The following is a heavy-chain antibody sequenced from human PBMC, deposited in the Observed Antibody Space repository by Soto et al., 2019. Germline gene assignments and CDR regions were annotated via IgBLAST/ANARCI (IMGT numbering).Heavy chain of an antibody. CDR1: GFTLGDHY. J-gene: IGHJ4*02. D-gene: IGHD3-22*01. Sequence: PGGSLRLSCAGSGFTLGDHYIDWVRQAPGKGLEWVGRSRDKAQGYSTAYAASVKGTFTISRDETKNSVYLQMNIMKTEDTAVYYCFRATYFSDSCGYTRCFDYWGQGTLVTVSS. CDR3: FRATYFSDSCGYTRCFDY. CDR2: SRDKAQGYST. V-gene: IGHV3-72*01.